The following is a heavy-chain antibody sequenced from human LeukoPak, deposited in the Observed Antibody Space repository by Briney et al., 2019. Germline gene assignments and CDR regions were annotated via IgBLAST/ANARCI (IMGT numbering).Heavy chain of an antibody. CDR3: ARRYNWNRNAFDI. CDR2: IYPGDSDT. D-gene: IGHD1-1*01. J-gene: IGHJ3*02. Sequence: GESLKISCQGSGYSFTSYWIGWVRQMPGKGLEWMGIIYPGDSDTRYSPSFQGQVTISADKSISTAYLQWSSLKASDTAMYYCARRYNWNRNAFDIWGQGTMVTVSS. V-gene: IGHV5-51*01. CDR1: GYSFTSYW.